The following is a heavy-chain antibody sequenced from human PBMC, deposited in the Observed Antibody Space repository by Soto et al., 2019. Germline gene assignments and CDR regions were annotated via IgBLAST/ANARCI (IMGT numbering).Heavy chain of an antibody. D-gene: IGHD6-6*01. V-gene: IGHV4-34*01. Sequence: SETLSLTCAVYGGSFSGYYWSWIRQPPGKGLEWIGEINHSGSTNYNPSLKSRVTISVDTSKNQFSLKLSSVTAADTAVYYCARGRVSYSSSARYFDYWGQGTLVTVSS. CDR1: GGSFSGYY. CDR3: ARGRVSYSSSARYFDY. J-gene: IGHJ4*02. CDR2: INHSGST.